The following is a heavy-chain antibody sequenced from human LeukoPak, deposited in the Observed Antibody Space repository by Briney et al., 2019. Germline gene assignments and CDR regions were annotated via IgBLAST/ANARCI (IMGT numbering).Heavy chain of an antibody. J-gene: IGHJ4*02. CDR1: GFTFSSYG. CDR2: ISYDGSNK. V-gene: IGHV3-30*18. Sequence: GGSLRLSCAASGFTFSSYGMHWVRQAPGKGLEWVAVISYDGSNKYYADSVKGRFTISRDNSKNTLYLQMNSLRAEDTAVYCCANSDPSGYWGQGTLVTVSS. CDR3: ANSDPSGY. D-gene: IGHD1-26*01.